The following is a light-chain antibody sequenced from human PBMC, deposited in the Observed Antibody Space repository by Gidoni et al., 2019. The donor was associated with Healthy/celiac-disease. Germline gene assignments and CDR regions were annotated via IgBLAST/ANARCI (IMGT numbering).Light chain of an antibody. Sequence: EIVLTQSPATLSLSPGERATLSCRASQGVSSYLAWYQQKPGQAPRLLIYDASTRATGIPARFSGSGPGTDFTLPISSLEPEDFAVYYCQQRSFGGGTKVEIK. J-gene: IGKJ4*01. CDR1: QGVSSY. V-gene: IGKV3D-11*01. CDR3: QQRS. CDR2: DAS.